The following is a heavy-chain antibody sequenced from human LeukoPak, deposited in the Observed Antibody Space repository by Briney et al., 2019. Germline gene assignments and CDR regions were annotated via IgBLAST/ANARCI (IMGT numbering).Heavy chain of an antibody. CDR2: ISSSSSTI. Sequence: GESLRLSCAASGFTFSSYSMNWVRQAPGKGLEWVSYISSSSSTIYYADSVKGRFTISRDNAKNSLYLQMNSLRAEDTAVYYCARATEGITMVRGVPPYYYYGMDVWGQGTTVTVSS. D-gene: IGHD3-10*01. CDR3: ARATEGITMVRGVPPYYYYGMDV. CDR1: GFTFSSYS. V-gene: IGHV3-48*04. J-gene: IGHJ6*02.